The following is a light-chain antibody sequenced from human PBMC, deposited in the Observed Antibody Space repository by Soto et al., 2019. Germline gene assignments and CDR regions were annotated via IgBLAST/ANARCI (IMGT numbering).Light chain of an antibody. CDR1: QRVLNW. J-gene: IGKJ1*01. CDR3: QHYNSYSEA. Sequence: DIKMTQSPSPLSASVGDRVTISCRASQRVLNWVAWYQQKSGRAPKLLLYKASSLAVGAPSRFSGSGSGTEFTLTISSLQPEDFATYYCQHYNSYSEAFGQGTKVDTK. V-gene: IGKV1-5*03. CDR2: KAS.